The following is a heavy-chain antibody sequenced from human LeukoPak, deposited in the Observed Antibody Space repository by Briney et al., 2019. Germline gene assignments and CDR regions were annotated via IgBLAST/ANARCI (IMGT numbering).Heavy chain of an antibody. V-gene: IGHV1-2*02. CDR2: INPNSGGT. D-gene: IGHD3-9*01. Sequence: ASVKVSCKASGYTFTGYYMHWARQAPGQGLEWMGWINPNSGGTNYAQKFQGRVTMTRDTSISTAYMELSRLRSDDTAVYYCAQQGYDILTGYPRDDIDYWGQGTLVTVSS. CDR3: AQQGYDILTGYPRDDIDY. CDR1: GYTFTGYY. J-gene: IGHJ4*02.